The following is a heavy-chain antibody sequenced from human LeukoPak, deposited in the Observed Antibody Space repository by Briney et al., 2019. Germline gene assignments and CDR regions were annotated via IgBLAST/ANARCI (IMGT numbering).Heavy chain of an antibody. D-gene: IGHD4-17*01. CDR2: IYYSGST. J-gene: IGHJ3*02. CDR1: GGSISSYY. Sequence: PSETLSLTCTVSGGSISSYYWSWIRQPPGKGLEWIGYIYYSGSTNYNPSLKSRVTISVDTSKNQFSLKLSSVTAADTAVDYCARLYGDHGAFDIWGQGTMVTVSS. V-gene: IGHV4-59*08. CDR3: ARLYGDHGAFDI.